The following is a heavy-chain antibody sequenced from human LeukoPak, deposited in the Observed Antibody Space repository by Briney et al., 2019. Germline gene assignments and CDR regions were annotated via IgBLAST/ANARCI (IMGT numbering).Heavy chain of an antibody. Sequence: GASVKVSCKASGGTFSSYAISWVRQAPGQGLEWMGGIIPIFGTANYAQKFQGRVTITADESTSTAYMELSSLRSEDTAVYYCARDNRYYDFWSGYYRFDYWGQGTLVTVSS. CDR1: GGTFSSYA. V-gene: IGHV1-69*13. CDR2: IIPIFGTA. D-gene: IGHD3-3*01. CDR3: ARDNRYYDFWSGYYRFDY. J-gene: IGHJ4*02.